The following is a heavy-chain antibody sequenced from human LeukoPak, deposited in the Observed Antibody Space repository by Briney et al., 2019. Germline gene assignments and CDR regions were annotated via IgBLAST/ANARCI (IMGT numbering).Heavy chain of an antibody. CDR2: ISGSGGST. V-gene: IGHV3-23*01. J-gene: IGHJ5*02. D-gene: IGHD1-26*01. Sequence: GSLRLSCAASGFTFSSDGMSWARQAPGKGLEWVSGISGSGGSTYYAVSVKGRFTISRDNSKNTLYLQMNSLRAEDTAVYYCAKALGGAGLNWFDPWGQGTLVTVSS. CDR1: GFTFSSDG. CDR3: AKALGGAGLNWFDP.